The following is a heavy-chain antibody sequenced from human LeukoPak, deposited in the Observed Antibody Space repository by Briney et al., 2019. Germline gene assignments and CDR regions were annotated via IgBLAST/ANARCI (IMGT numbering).Heavy chain of an antibody. CDR3: ARELAGYGKLDY. CDR1: GGFISSGSYF. CDR2: IYTSGST. Sequence: PSQTLSLTGTVSGGFISSGSYFWSWIRQPAGKGLEWIGRIYTSGSTNYNPSLKSRVTISSDTSKNQFSLKLSSVTAADTAVYYCARELAGYGKLDYWDQGILVTVSS. V-gene: IGHV4-61*02. J-gene: IGHJ4*02. D-gene: IGHD5-12*01.